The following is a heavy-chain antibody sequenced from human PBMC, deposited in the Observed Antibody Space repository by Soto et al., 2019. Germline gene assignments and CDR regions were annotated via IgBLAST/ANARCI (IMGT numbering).Heavy chain of an antibody. CDR3: ARGSLLVALDY. V-gene: IGHV1-3*01. J-gene: IGHJ4*02. CDR1: GYTFRTYA. CDR2: ITAGTGNT. D-gene: IGHD5-12*01. Sequence: GASVKVSCKASGYTFRTYAMHWVRQAPGQGLEWMGWITAGTGNTKYSQKFQGRVTITRDTSVSTVYMELGGLRSEDTAVYYCARGSLLVALDYWGQGSLVTVSS.